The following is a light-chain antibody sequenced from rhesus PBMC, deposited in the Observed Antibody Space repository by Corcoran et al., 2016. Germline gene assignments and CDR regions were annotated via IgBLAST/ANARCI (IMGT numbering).Light chain of an antibody. V-gene: IGKV1-25*01. CDR2: EAS. CDR1: QGITND. Sequence: DIQMTQSPSSLSASVGDRVTITCRASQGITNDLAWYQQKPGETPKLLFYEASSLQSGIPSRFSGSGSGTDFTLTISSLQPEDFATYYCQHYYSTPFTFGPGTKLDIK. J-gene: IGKJ3*01. CDR3: QHYYSTPFT.